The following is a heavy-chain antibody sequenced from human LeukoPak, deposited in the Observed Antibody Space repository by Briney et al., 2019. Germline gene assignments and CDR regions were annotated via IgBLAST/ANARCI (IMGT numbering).Heavy chain of an antibody. CDR3: ATVRRAGSRYFDWLLPPTSPSFDY. J-gene: IGHJ4*02. D-gene: IGHD3-9*01. V-gene: IGHV1-24*01. Sequence: ASVKVSCKVSGYTLTELSMHRVRQAPGKGLEWMGGFDPEDGETIYAQKFQGRVTMTEDTSTDTAYMELSSLRSEDTAVYYCATVRRAGSRYFDWLLPPTSPSFDYCGQGALVTVSS. CDR2: FDPEDGET. CDR1: GYTLTELS.